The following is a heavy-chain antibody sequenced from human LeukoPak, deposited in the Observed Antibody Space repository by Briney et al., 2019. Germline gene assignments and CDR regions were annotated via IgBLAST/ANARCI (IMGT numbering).Heavy chain of an antibody. CDR1: GDSMSNDY. CDR3: ASRPGGSTWYGVFDY. J-gene: IGHJ4*02. D-gene: IGHD6-13*01. V-gene: IGHV4-59*01. Sequence: SETLSLTCTVSGDSMSNDYWSWIRQPPGKGLEWIGYIYGSETTNYNPSLKSRVTMSVDTSENQFSLKLSSVTAADTALYYCASRPGGSTWYGVFDYWSRGTLVTVSS. CDR2: IYGSETT.